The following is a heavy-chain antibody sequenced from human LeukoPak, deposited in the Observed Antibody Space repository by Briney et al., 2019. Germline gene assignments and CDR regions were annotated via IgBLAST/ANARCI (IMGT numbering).Heavy chain of an antibody. CDR2: IKQDGSEK. J-gene: IGHJ4*02. CDR3: ARWSRSTDLGTFDY. V-gene: IGHV3-7*01. D-gene: IGHD1-1*01. CDR1: GFTFSSYW. Sequence: GGSLRLSCAASGFTFSSYWMSWVRQAPGKGLEWVANIKQDGSEKYYVDSVKGRFTISRDNAKNSLYLQMNSLRAEDTAVYYCARWSRSTDLGTFDYWGQGTLVTVSS.